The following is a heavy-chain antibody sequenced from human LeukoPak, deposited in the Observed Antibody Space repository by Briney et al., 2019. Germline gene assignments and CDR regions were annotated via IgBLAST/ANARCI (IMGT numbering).Heavy chain of an antibody. Sequence: ASVKVSCKASGYTFTSYGISWVRQAPGQGLEWMGWISAYNGNTNYAQKFQGRVTITADKSTSTAYMELSSLRSEDTAVYYCASAYGSGSYYRPNFDYWGQGTLVTVSS. CDR3: ASAYGSGSYYRPNFDY. CDR2: ISAYNGNT. CDR1: GYTFTSYG. V-gene: IGHV1-18*01. J-gene: IGHJ4*02. D-gene: IGHD3-10*01.